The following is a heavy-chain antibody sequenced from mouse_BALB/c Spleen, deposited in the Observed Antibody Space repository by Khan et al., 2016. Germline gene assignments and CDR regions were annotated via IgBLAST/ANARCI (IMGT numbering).Heavy chain of an antibody. CDR1: GYTFTSYW. J-gene: IGHJ4*01. D-gene: IGHD1-1*01. CDR2: INPSNGRT. V-gene: IGHV1S81*02. CDR3: AVLRNAMDY. Sequence: QVQLKESGAELVKPGASVKLSCKASGYTFTSYWMHWVKQRSGQGLEWIGEINPSNGRTNYNEKFKSKATLTVDKSSSTAYMQLSSLTSEDSAVYYCAVLRNAMDYWGQGTSVTVSS.